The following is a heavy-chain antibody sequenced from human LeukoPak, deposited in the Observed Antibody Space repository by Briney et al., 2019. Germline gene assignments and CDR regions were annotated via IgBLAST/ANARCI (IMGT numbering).Heavy chain of an antibody. Sequence: QAGGSLRLSCAASGFTFSTYGMHWVRQAPGKGLEWVAVIWYDGSNKYYADSVKGRFTISRDNSKNTLYLQMNSLRAEDTAVYYCARDYSSSWYKSIDYWGQGTQVTVSS. CDR3: ARDYSSSWYKSIDY. CDR1: GFTFSTYG. J-gene: IGHJ4*02. D-gene: IGHD6-13*01. CDR2: IWYDGSNK. V-gene: IGHV3-33*01.